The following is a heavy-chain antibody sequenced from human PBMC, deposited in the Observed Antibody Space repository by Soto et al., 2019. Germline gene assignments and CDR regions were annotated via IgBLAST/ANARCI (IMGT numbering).Heavy chain of an antibody. CDR2: IWYDGSNK. CDR3: ARARLIYYYYGMDV. V-gene: IGHV3-33*01. J-gene: IGHJ6*02. D-gene: IGHD6-25*01. CDR1: GFTFSSYG. Sequence: QVQLVESGGGVVQPGRSLRLSCAASGFTFSSYGMHWVRQAPGKGLEWVAVIWYDGSNKYYADSVKGRVTISRDNSKNTRSLQMHGLIAEDTAVYYCARARLIYYYYGMDVWGQGTTVTVSS.